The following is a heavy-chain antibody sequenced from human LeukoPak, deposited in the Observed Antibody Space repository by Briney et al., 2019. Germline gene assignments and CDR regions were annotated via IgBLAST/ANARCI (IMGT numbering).Heavy chain of an antibody. Sequence: SETLSLTCTVSGGSISSYYWSWIRQPPGKGLEWIGYIYYSGSTNYNPSLKSRVTILVDTSKNQFSLELSSVTAADTAVYYCARVVSYWDFWSGYYTNYYFDYWGQGTLVTVSS. CDR3: ARVVSYWDFWSGYYTNYYFDY. J-gene: IGHJ4*02. V-gene: IGHV4-59*01. D-gene: IGHD3-3*01. CDR2: IYYSGST. CDR1: GGSISSYY.